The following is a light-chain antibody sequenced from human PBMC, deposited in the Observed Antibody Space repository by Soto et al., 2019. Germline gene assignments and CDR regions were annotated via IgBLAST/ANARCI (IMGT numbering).Light chain of an antibody. V-gene: IGKV3-11*01. Sequence: EIVLTQSPATLSLSPGERATLSCRASQSVSSYLAWYQQKPGQAPRLLIYDASSRATGIPARFSGSGSGTDFPLPISSLEPEDFAVYYCQQRSIWPRTFGQGTKVEIK. CDR2: DAS. CDR1: QSVSSY. CDR3: QQRSIWPRT. J-gene: IGKJ1*01.